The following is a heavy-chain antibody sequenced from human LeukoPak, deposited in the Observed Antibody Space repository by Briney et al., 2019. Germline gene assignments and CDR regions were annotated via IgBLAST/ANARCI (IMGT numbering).Heavy chain of an antibody. D-gene: IGHD4-17*01. Sequence: PSETLSLTCTVSGGSISSSSYYWGWIRQPPGKGLEWIGSIYYSGSTYYNPSLKSRVTISVDTSKNQFSLKLSSVTAADTAVYYCARQVTTEYYFDYWGQGTLVTVSS. CDR3: ARQVTTEYYFDY. CDR2: IYYSGST. V-gene: IGHV4-39*07. J-gene: IGHJ4*02. CDR1: GGSISSSSYY.